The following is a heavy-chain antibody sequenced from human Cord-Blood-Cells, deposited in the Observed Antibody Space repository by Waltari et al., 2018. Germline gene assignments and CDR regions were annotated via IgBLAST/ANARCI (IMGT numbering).Heavy chain of an antibody. CDR2: FDPEDGGT. Sequence: QVQLVQSGAEVKKPGASVKVSCKVSGYTLTELSMHWVRQAPGKGIEWMGGFDPEDGGTIYARRFQGRVTMTDDTTTDTAYMGLSSLRSEDAAVYYCATDHEWYHAFDIWGQGTMVTVSS. J-gene: IGHJ3*02. D-gene: IGHD3-3*01. CDR1: GYTLTELS. CDR3: ATDHEWYHAFDI. V-gene: IGHV1-24*01.